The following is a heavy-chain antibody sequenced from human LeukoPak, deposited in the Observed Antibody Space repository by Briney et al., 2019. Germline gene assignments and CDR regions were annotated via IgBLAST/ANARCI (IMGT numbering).Heavy chain of an antibody. Sequence: GGSLRLSCAASGLSFSNYEMNWVRQAPGKGLEWLSYISTSGNSIFYADSVKGRFTISRDNSKNTLYLQMNSLRAEDTAVYYCAKSNCSSTSCYTNWFDPWGQGTLVTVSS. CDR1: GLSFSNYE. D-gene: IGHD2-2*02. CDR3: AKSNCSSTSCYTNWFDP. V-gene: IGHV3-48*01. CDR2: ISTSGNSI. J-gene: IGHJ5*02.